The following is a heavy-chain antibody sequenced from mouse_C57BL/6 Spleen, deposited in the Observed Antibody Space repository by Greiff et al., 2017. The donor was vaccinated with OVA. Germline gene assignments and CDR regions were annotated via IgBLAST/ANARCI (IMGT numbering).Heavy chain of an antibody. Sequence: EVKLMESGGGLVKPGGSLKLSCAASGFTFSDYGMHWVRQAPEKGLEWVAYISSGSSTIYYADTVKGRFTISRDNAKNTLFLQMTSLRSEDTAMYYCARFITTVVATADYFDYWGQGTTLTVSS. D-gene: IGHD1-1*01. CDR3: ARFITTVVATADYFDY. CDR2: ISSGSSTI. J-gene: IGHJ2*01. CDR1: GFTFSDYG. V-gene: IGHV5-17*01.